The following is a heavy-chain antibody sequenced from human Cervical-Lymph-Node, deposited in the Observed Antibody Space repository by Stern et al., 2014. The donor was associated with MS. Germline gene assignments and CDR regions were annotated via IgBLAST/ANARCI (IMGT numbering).Heavy chain of an antibody. Sequence: VKLVQSGDEVKKPGASVKVSCKASVYTFTSYGISWVRQSPGQGLELMGWISAYNDTTNYAQKLQGRVTMTTDTSTSTAYMELRSLRSDDTAVYYCARGLLGSENAFDIWGQGTMVTVSS. V-gene: IGHV1-18*01. CDR3: ARGLLGSENAFDI. CDR2: ISAYNDTT. D-gene: IGHD2-15*01. CDR1: VYTFTSYG. J-gene: IGHJ3*02.